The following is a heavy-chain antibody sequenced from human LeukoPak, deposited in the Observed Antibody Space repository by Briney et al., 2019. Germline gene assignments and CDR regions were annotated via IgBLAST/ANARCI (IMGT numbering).Heavy chain of an antibody. Sequence: PGGSLRLSCAAAGFTFSNACMSWVRQAPGKGLEWVGRIKSKTDSGTTDYAAPVNSRFTISRDDSKNTLYLQMNSLKTEDTAVYYCTTFMITFGGVNADHDAFDIWGQGTMVTVSS. CDR2: IKSKTDSGTT. J-gene: IGHJ3*02. D-gene: IGHD3-16*01. CDR1: GFTFSNAC. CDR3: TTFMITFGGVNADHDAFDI. V-gene: IGHV3-15*01.